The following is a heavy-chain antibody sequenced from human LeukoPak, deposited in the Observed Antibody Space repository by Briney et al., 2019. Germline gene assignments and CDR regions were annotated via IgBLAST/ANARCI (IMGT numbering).Heavy chain of an antibody. CDR2: MNPNSGNT. J-gene: IGHJ4*02. D-gene: IGHD3-22*01. Sequence: ASVKVSCKASGYTFTSYDINWVRQATGQGLEWMGWMNPNSGNTGYAQKFQGRVTITRNTSISTAYMELSSLRSEDTAVYYCARGHGLRDYYDSSGYPEGDFDYWGQGTLVTVSS. V-gene: IGHV1-8*03. CDR1: GYTFTSYD. CDR3: ARGHGLRDYYDSSGYPEGDFDY.